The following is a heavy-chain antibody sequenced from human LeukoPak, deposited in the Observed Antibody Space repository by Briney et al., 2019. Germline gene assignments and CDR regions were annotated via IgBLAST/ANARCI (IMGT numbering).Heavy chain of an antibody. D-gene: IGHD6-19*01. J-gene: IGHJ5*02. CDR3: ARVMGGSCGWYLALFDP. CDR1: GYTFTSYG. V-gene: IGHV1-18*01. CDR2: ISAYNGNT. Sequence: ASVKVSCKGSGYTFTSYGISWVRQAPGQGLEWMGWISAYNGNTNYAQKLQGRVTMTTDTSTSPAYLELRSLRSDDTAVYYCARVMGGSCGWYLALFDPWGQGTLVTVSS.